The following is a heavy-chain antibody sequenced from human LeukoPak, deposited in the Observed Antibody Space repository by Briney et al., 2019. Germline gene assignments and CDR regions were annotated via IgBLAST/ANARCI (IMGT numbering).Heavy chain of an antibody. CDR1: GFTFSDYY. Sequence: GGSLRLSCAASGFTFSDYYMSWMRPAPGRGLEWVSYISSRGSTIHYTDSVRGRFTISRDNAKNSLYLQMNSVRAEDAAVYYCAREDIVLMVYAMAAPGGFDYWGQGTLVTVSS. D-gene: IGHD2-8*01. CDR2: ISSRGSTI. V-gene: IGHV3-11*01. CDR3: AREDIVLMVYAMAAPGGFDY. J-gene: IGHJ4*02.